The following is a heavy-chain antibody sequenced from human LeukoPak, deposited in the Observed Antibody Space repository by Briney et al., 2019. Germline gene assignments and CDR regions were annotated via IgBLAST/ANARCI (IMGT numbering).Heavy chain of an antibody. CDR1: GYTLTELS. J-gene: IGHJ4*02. V-gene: IGHV1-24*01. CDR3: ATIGYSSSLYYFDY. D-gene: IGHD6-13*01. CDR2: FDPEDGET. Sequence: ASVKVSCKVSGYTLTELSMHWVRQAPGKGLEWMGGFDPEDGETIYAQKFQGRVTMTEDTSTDTAYMELSSLRSEDTAVYYCATIGYSSSLYYFDYWGQGTLVPVSS.